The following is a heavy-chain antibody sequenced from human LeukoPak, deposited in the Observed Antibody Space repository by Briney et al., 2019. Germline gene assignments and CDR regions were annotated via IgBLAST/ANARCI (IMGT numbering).Heavy chain of an antibody. D-gene: IGHD3-10*01. CDR3: AKLTHVLLWFGELWLDY. CDR2: ISGSGGST. J-gene: IGHJ4*02. CDR1: GFTFSSYA. V-gene: IGHV3-23*01. Sequence: GGSLRLSCAASGFTFSSYAMSWVRQAPGKGLEWVSAISGSGGSTYYADSVKGRFTISRDNSKNTLYLQMNSLRAEDTAVYYCAKLTHVLLWFGELWLDYRGQGTLVTVSS.